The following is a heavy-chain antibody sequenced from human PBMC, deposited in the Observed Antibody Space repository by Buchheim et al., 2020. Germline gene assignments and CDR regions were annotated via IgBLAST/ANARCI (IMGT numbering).Heavy chain of an antibody. CDR1: GGSSRSYS. D-gene: IGHD2-21*01. CDR3: ARLCGGDCSNDAFDI. V-gene: IGHV4-59*01. J-gene: IGHJ3*02. CDR2: ILYSGST. Sequence: QVQLQESGPGLVKPSETLSLTCTVSGGSSRSYSWSWIRQPPGKGLEWIGYILYSGSTIYHPSLKSRVTISVDTSKNQFSLKLTSVTAADTAIYYCARLCGGDCSNDAFDIWGQGT.